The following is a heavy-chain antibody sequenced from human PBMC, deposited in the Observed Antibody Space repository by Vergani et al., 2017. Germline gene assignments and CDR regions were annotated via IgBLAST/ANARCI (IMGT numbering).Heavy chain of an antibody. CDR3: ARDEGEDYAAEYFQH. V-gene: IGHV3-48*04. D-gene: IGHD3-16*01. J-gene: IGHJ1*01. Sequence: EVQLVESGGGLVQPGGSLRLSCAASGFTFSSYSMNWVRQAPGKGLEWVSYISSSGSTIYYADSVKGRFTISRDNAKNSLYLQMNSLRAEDTAVYYCARDEGEDYAAEYFQHWGQGTLVTVSS. CDR2: ISSSGSTI. CDR1: GFTFSSYS.